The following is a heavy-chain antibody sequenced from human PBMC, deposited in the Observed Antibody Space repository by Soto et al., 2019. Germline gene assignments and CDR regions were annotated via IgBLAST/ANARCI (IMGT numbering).Heavy chain of an antibody. CDR1: GGTFSSYA. V-gene: IGHV1-69*12. CDR3: ASQFYGDYALTSDY. J-gene: IGHJ4*02. Sequence: QVQLVQSGAEVKKPGSSVKVSCKASGGTFSSYAISWVRQAPGQGLEWMGGIIPIFGTANYAQKFQGRVTITAYESTSTAYRELSSLRSEDTAVYYCASQFYGDYALTSDYWGQGTLVTVSS. CDR2: IIPIFGTA. D-gene: IGHD4-17*01.